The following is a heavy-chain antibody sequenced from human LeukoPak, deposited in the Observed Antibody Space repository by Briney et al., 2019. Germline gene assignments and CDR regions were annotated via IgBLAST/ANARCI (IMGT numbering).Heavy chain of an antibody. CDR1: GFTFSSYA. CDR3: AKDRSTVTYYFDY. J-gene: IGHJ4*02. D-gene: IGHD4-17*01. Sequence: GGSLRLSCAASGFTFSSYAMGWVRQAPGKGLEWVSAISGSGGSTYYGDSVKGRFTISRDNSKNTLYLQMNSLRAEDTAVYYCAKDRSTVTYYFDYWGQGTLVTVSS. CDR2: ISGSGGST. V-gene: IGHV3-23*01.